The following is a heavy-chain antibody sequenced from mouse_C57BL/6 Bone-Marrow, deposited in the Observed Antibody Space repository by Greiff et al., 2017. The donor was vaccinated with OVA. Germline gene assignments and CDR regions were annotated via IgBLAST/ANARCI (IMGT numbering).Heavy chain of an antibody. V-gene: IGHV1-4*01. CDR3: ARESGNWFAY. J-gene: IGHJ3*01. Sequence: VKLMESGAELARPGASVKMSCKASGYTFTSYSMHWVKQRPGQGLEWIGNINPSGGYTKYNQKFKDKATLTADKSSSTAYMQLSSLTSEDSAVYYCARESGNWFAYWGQGTLVTVSA. CDR2: INPSGGYT. D-gene: IGHD1-3*01. CDR1: GYTFTSYS.